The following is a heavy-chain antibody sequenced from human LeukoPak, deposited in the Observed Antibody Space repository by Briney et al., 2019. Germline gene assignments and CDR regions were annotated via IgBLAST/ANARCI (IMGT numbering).Heavy chain of an antibody. CDR2: IIPIFGTA. V-gene: IGHV1-69*13. J-gene: IGHJ4*02. D-gene: IGHD3-10*01. Sequence: SVKVSCKASGGTFSSYAISWVRQAPGQGLEWMGGIIPIFGTANYAQKFQGRVTITADESTSTAYMELSSLRSEDTAVYYCARCLTMVRGVIIPHFDYWGQGTLVTVSS. CDR3: ARCLTMVRGVIIPHFDY. CDR1: GGTFSSYA.